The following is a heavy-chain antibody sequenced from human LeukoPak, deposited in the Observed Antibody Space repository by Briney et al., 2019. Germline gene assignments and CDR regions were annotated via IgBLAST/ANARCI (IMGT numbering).Heavy chain of an antibody. CDR2: IIPIFGTA. D-gene: IGHD3-22*01. CDR1: GGTXSSYA. V-gene: IGHV1-69*13. Sequence: GASVKVSCKASGGTXSSYAISWVRQAPGQGLEWMGGIIPIFGTANYAQKFQGRVTITADESTSTAYMELSSLRSEDTAVYYCARGQRTKNYDSSGYQPTLFDYWGQGTLVTVSS. J-gene: IGHJ4*02. CDR3: ARGQRTKNYDSSGYQPTLFDY.